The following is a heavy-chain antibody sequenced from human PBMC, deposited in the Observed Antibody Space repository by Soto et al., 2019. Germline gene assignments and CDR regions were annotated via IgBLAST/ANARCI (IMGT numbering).Heavy chain of an antibody. CDR2: IDHSDSYT. D-gene: IGHD6-19*01. Sequence: GAALKISCKGSGYSFTSYWIRWVRQLPGKGLEWMGRIDHSDSYTNYSTSFQGHVTNSADNSISTAYLQWSSLKSSDTAMYYCARHQCSSGTYYYGMDVWGQGTTVTVSS. V-gene: IGHV5-10-1*01. J-gene: IGHJ6*02. CDR3: ARHQCSSGTYYYGMDV. CDR1: GYSFTSYW.